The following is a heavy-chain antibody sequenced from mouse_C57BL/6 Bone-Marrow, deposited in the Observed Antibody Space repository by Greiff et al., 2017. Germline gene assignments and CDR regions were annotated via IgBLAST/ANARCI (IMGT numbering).Heavy chain of an antibody. CDR3: ARTGDYAWFAY. Sequence: VKLMESGPGLVQPSQCLSITCTVSGFSLTSYGVHWVRQSPGKGLEWLGVIWSGGSTDYNAAFISRLSISKDNSESQVFFNMNRLQADNTAIYYCARTGDYAWFAYWGQGTLVTVSA. V-gene: IGHV2-2*01. CDR1: GFSLTSYG. D-gene: IGHD2-4*01. J-gene: IGHJ3*01. CDR2: IWSGGST.